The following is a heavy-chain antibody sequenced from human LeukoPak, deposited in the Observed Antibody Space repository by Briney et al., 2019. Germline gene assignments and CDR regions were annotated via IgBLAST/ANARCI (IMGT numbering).Heavy chain of an antibody. D-gene: IGHD3-10*01. Sequence: QPGGSLRLSCAASGFTVSSNYMSWVRQAPGKGLEWVSVIYSGGSTYYADSVKGRFTISRDNSKNTLYLQMNSLRAEDTAVYYCAREFRVTMVRGPYYYGMDVWGQGTTVTVSS. CDR1: GFTVSSNY. V-gene: IGHV3-66*01. CDR2: IYSGGST. CDR3: AREFRVTMVRGPYYYGMDV. J-gene: IGHJ6*02.